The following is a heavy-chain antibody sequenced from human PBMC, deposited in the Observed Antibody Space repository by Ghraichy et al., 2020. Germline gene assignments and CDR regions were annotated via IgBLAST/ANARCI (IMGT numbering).Heavy chain of an antibody. J-gene: IGHJ4*02. CDR3: ARANYDFWSGSRYYFDY. Sequence: SETLSLTCAVYGGSFSGYYWSWIRQPPGKGLEWIGEINHSGSTNYNPSLKSRVTISVDTSKNQFSLKLSSVTAADTAVYYCARANYDFWSGSRYYFDYWGQGTLVTVSS. CDR2: INHSGST. D-gene: IGHD3-3*01. V-gene: IGHV4-34*01. CDR1: GGSFSGYY.